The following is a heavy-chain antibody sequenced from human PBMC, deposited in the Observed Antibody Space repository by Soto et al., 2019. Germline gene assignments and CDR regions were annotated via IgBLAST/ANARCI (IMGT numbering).Heavy chain of an antibody. J-gene: IGHJ2*01. CDR3: ARPLWRDDYNWGYFDL. CDR1: GFTFSSYA. D-gene: IGHD4-4*01. CDR2: ISYDGSNK. V-gene: IGHV3-30-3*01. Sequence: QVQLVESGGGVVQPGRSLRLSCAASGFTFSSYAMHWVRQAPGKGLEWVAVISYDGSNKYCTDSVKGRFTISRDNSKNPLYLQMTSLRAEDTAVYYCARPLWRDDYNWGYFDLWGRGTLVTVSS.